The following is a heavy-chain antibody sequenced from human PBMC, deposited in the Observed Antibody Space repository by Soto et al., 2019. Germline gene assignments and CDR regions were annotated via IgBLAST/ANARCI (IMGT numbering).Heavy chain of an antibody. CDR3: TTAGDYVGAFDI. Sequence: PGGSLRLSCAASGFTFSSYAMHWVRQAPGKGLEWVGRIKSKTDGGTTDYAAPVKGRFTISRDDSKNTLYLQMNSLKTEDTAVYYCTTAGDYVGAFDIWGQGTMVTVSS. CDR2: IKSKTDGGTT. V-gene: IGHV3-15*07. D-gene: IGHD4-17*01. CDR1: GFTFSSYA. J-gene: IGHJ3*02.